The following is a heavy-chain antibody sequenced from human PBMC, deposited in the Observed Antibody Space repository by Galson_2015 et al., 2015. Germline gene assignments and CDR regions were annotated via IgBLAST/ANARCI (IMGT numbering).Heavy chain of an antibody. CDR3: AKSSGSFWFDY. CDR2: IYHSGST. CDR1: GGSISSSNW. J-gene: IGHJ5*01. V-gene: IGHV4-4*02. D-gene: IGHD1-26*01. Sequence: ETLSLTCAVSGGSISSSNWWSWVRRPPGKGLEWIGEIYHSGSTNYNPSLKSRVTISVDKSKNQFSLKLSSVTAADTAVYYCAKSSGSFWFDYWGQGTLVTVSS.